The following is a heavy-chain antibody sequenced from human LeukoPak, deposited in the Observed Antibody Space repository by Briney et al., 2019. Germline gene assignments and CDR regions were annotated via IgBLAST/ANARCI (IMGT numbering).Heavy chain of an antibody. Sequence: ASVKVSCKASGYTFAGYYMHWVRQAPGQGLEWMGWINPNSGGTNYAQKFQGRVTMTRDTSISTAYMELSRLRSDDTAVYYCARASRYSSSPVPCDYWGQGTLVTVSS. V-gene: IGHV1-2*02. CDR1: GYTFAGYY. CDR3: ARASRYSSSPVPCDY. CDR2: INPNSGGT. D-gene: IGHD6-13*01. J-gene: IGHJ4*02.